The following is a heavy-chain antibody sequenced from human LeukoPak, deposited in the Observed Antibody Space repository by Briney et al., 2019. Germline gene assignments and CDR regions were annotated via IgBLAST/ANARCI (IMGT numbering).Heavy chain of an antibody. CDR1: GFTVSSNY. V-gene: IGHV3-53*01. J-gene: IGHJ4*02. CDR2: IYSGGST. Sequence: GGSLRLSGAASGFTVSSNYMSWVRQAPGKGLEWVSVIYSGGSTYYADSVKGRFTISRDNSKNTLYLQMNSLRAEDTAVYYCAGGQYYFDYWGQGTLVTVSS. CDR3: AGGQYYFDY. D-gene: IGHD3-16*01.